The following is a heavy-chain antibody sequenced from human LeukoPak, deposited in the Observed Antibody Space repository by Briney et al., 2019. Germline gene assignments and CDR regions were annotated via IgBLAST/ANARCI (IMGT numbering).Heavy chain of an antibody. D-gene: IGHD3-22*01. J-gene: IGHJ4*02. CDR2: INPSGGST. Sequence: ASVKVSCKASGYTFTTYYMHWVRQAPGQGLEWMGMINPSGGSTSYAQKFQGRVTMTRGTSTSTVYMELSSLRSEDTAVYYCATSYDSSGPVDYWGQGTLVTVSS. CDR3: ATSYDSSGPVDY. V-gene: IGHV1-46*01. CDR1: GYTFTTYY.